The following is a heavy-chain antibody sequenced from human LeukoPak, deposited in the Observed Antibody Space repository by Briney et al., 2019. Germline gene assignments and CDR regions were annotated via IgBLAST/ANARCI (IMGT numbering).Heavy chain of an antibody. Sequence: PGGSLRLSCAASGFTFSSYSMNWVRQAPGKGLEWVSSISSSSSYIYYADSVKGRFTISRDNAKNSLYLQMNSLRAEDTAVYYCARDRVAPSPGMFDYWGQGTLVTVSS. CDR2: ISSSSSYI. V-gene: IGHV3-21*01. J-gene: IGHJ4*02. CDR3: ARDRVAPSPGMFDY. CDR1: GFTFSSYS. D-gene: IGHD2-15*01.